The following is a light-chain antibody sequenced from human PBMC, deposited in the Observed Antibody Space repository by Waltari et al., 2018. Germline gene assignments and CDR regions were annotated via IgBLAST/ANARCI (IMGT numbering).Light chain of an antibody. CDR3: SSYTSSSTLWV. Sequence: QSALTQPASVSGSPGQSLTISCTGTSSAVGGSNYVSWYQQHPGKAPKLMIYDVSNRPSGVSNRFSGSKSGNTASLTISGLQAEDEADYYCSSYTSSSTLWVFGGGTKLTVL. CDR2: DVS. J-gene: IGLJ3*02. CDR1: SSAVGGSNY. V-gene: IGLV2-14*03.